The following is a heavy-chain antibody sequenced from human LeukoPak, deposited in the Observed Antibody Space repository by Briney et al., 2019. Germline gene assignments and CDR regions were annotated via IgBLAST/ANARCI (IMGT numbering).Heavy chain of an antibody. CDR2: IKQDGSEK. V-gene: IGHV3-7*01. CDR3: ARDRRRSGFRVGLNYFDY. Sequence: GGSLRLSCAASGFTFSSYWMSWVRQAPGKGLEWVANIKQDGSEKYYVDSVKGRFTISRDNAKNSLYLQMNSLRAEDTAVYYCARDRRRSGFRVGLNYFDYWGQGTLVTVSS. CDR1: GFTFSSYW. J-gene: IGHJ4*02. D-gene: IGHD6-19*01.